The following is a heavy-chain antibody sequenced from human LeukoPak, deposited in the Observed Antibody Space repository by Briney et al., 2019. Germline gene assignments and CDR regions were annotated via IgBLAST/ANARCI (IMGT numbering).Heavy chain of an antibody. CDR2: MNPNSGNT. J-gene: IGHJ4*02. Sequence: ASVKVSCKASGYTFTSYDINWVRQATGQGLEWMGWMNPNSGNTGYAQKFQGRVTMTRNTSISTAYMELSSLRSEDTAVYYCARYDMVRGSAIDYWGQGTLVTVSS. D-gene: IGHD3-10*01. V-gene: IGHV1-8*01. CDR3: ARYDMVRGSAIDY. CDR1: GYTFTSYD.